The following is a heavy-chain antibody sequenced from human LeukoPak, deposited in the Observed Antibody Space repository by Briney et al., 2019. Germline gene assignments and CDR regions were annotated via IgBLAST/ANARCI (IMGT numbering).Heavy chain of an antibody. D-gene: IGHD2-2*01. J-gene: IGHJ4*02. V-gene: IGHV4-30-2*01. CDR3: ARSPHYCSSTSCYVVDYFDY. CDR1: GGSISSGGYS. Sequence: SETLSLTCAVSGGSISSGGYSWSWIRQPPGKGLEWIWYIYHSGSTYYNPSLKSRVTISVDRSKNQFSLKLSSVTAADTAVYYCARSPHYCSSTSCYVVDYFDYWGQGTLVTVSS. CDR2: IYHSGST.